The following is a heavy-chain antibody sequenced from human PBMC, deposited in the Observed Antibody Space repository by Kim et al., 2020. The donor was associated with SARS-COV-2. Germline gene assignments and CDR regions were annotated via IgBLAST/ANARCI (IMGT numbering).Heavy chain of an antibody. J-gene: IGHJ4*02. V-gene: IGHV4-31*02. D-gene: IGHD3-16*01. Sequence: PSLKSRVTISVDTSKNQFSLKLSSVTAAYTAVYYCARVRLSRNYYFDYWGQGTLVTVSS. CDR3: ARVRLSRNYYFDY.